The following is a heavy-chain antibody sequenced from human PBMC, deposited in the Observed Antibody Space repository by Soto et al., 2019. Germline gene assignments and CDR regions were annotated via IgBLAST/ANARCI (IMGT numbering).Heavy chain of an antibody. J-gene: IGHJ4*02. CDR1: GGSFSGYY. D-gene: IGHD3-10*01. CDR2: INHSGST. V-gene: IGHV4-34*01. CDR3: ARSITMVRGVINYFDY. Sequence: QVQLQQWGAGLLKPSENLSLTCAVYGGSFSGYYWSWIRQPPGKGLEWIGEINHSGSTNYNPSLKSRVTISVDTSKNQFSLKLSSVTAADTAVYYCARSITMVRGVINYFDYWGQGTLVTVSS.